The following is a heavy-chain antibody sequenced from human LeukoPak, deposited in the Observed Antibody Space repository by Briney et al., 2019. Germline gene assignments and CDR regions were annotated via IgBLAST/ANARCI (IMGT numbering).Heavy chain of an antibody. CDR1: GFTFSGYA. Sequence: PGRSLRLSCAASGFTFSGYAMHWVRQAPGKGLEWVAVISYDGSNKYYADSVKGRFTISRDNSKNTLYLQMNSLRAEDTAVYYCAAPAGTNYWGQGTLVTVSS. CDR2: ISYDGSNK. V-gene: IGHV3-30*04. D-gene: IGHD6-13*01. J-gene: IGHJ4*02. CDR3: AAPAGTNY.